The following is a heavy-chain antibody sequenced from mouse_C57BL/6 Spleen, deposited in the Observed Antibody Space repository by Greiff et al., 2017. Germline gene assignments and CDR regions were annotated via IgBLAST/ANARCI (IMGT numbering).Heavy chain of an antibody. D-gene: IGHD1-1*01. V-gene: IGHV1-47*01. J-gene: IGHJ3*01. CDR1: GYTFTTYP. Sequence: VQLQQSGAELVKPGASVKMSCKASGYTFTTYPIEWMKQNHGKSLEWIGNFHPYNDDTKYNEQFKGKATLTVEKSSSTVYLELSRLTSDDSAVYYCSRGYYGSTSWFAYWGQGTLVTVSA. CDR3: SRGYYGSTSWFAY. CDR2: FHPYNDDT.